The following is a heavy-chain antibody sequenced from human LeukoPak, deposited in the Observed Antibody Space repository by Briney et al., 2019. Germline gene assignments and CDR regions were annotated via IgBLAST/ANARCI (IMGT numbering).Heavy chain of an antibody. CDR1: GYTLTELS. Sequence: GASVKVSCKVSGYTLTELSMHWVRQAPGKGLEWMGGFDPEDGETIYAQKFQGRVTMTEDTPTDTAYMELSSLRSEDTAVYYCATTQGVGATFFDYWGQGTLVTVSS. CDR3: ATTQGVGATFFDY. J-gene: IGHJ4*02. V-gene: IGHV1-24*01. D-gene: IGHD1-26*01. CDR2: FDPEDGET.